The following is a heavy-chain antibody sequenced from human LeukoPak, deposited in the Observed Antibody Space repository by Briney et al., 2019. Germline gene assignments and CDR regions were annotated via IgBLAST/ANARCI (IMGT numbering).Heavy chain of an antibody. CDR1: GDSISSYY. V-gene: IGHV4-59*01. D-gene: IGHD3-9*01. Sequence: SETLSLTCTVSGDSISSYYWSWLRQPPGKGLEWIGYIYYSGSTNYNPSLKSRVTISVDTSKNQFSLKLSSVTAADTAVYYCARVDSFYYFDYWGQGTLVTVSS. CDR2: IYYSGST. J-gene: IGHJ4*02. CDR3: ARVDSFYYFDY.